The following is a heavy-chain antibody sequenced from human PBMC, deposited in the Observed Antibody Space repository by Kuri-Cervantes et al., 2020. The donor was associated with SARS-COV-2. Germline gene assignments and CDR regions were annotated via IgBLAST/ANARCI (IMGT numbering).Heavy chain of an antibody. CDR2: ITPFNGNT. CDR1: GYTFTGYY. J-gene: IGHJ3*02. Sequence: SVKVSCKASGYTFTGYYMHWVRQAPGQALEWMGWITPFNGNTNYAQRFQDRVTITRDRSMSTAYMELSSLRSEDTAMYYCARSGPGAISREDGAFDIWGQGTMVTVSS. D-gene: IGHD5-24*01. CDR3: ARSGPGAISREDGAFDI. V-gene: IGHV1-45*02.